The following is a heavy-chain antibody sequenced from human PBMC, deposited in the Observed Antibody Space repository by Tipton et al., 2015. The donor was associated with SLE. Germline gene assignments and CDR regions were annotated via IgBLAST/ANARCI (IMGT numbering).Heavy chain of an antibody. V-gene: IGHV3-48*03. Sequence: GSLRISCAASGFTFSSYEMNWVRQAPGKGLEWVSYISSSGSTIYYADSVKGRFTISRDNSKNTLYLQMNSLRAEDTAVYYCARDFGGYSYDAFDIWGQGTMVTVSS. CDR1: GFTFSSYE. J-gene: IGHJ3*02. D-gene: IGHD5-18*01. CDR2: ISSSGSTI. CDR3: ARDFGGYSYDAFDI.